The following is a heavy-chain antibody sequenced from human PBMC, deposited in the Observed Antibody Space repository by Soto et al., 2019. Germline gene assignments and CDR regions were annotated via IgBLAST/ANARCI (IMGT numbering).Heavy chain of an antibody. CDR1: GYTLTXXS. J-gene: IGHJ5*02. V-gene: IGHV1-24*01. CDR3: ATGLGCTNGVCYSPGWFDP. D-gene: IGHD2-8*01. Sequence: ASVKVSCKVSGYTLTXXSXHWVRQAPGKGLEWMGGFDPEDGETIYAQKFQGRVTMTEDTSTDTAYMELSSLRSEDTAVYYCATGLGCTNGVCYSPGWFDPWGQGTLVTVSS. CDR2: FDPEDGET.